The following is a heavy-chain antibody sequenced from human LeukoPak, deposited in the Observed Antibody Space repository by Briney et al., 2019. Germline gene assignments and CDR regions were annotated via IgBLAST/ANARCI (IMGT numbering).Heavy chain of an antibody. CDR1: GYTFTDYY. CDR3: ARDGWRSRAMSF. Sequence: ASVKVSCKPSGYTFTDYYIHWVRQAPGQGLEWMGWINPNSGGTNYAQNFQGRVTMTRDTSISAAYMELSRVTYDDTAVYYCARDGWRSRAMSFWGQGTLVTVSS. CDR2: INPNSGGT. D-gene: IGHD1-26*01. V-gene: IGHV1-2*02. J-gene: IGHJ4*02.